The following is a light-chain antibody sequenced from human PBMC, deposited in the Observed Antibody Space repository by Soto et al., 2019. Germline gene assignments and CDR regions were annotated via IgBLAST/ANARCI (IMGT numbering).Light chain of an antibody. V-gene: IGKV4-1*01. Sequence: DIVMTQSPDSLAVSLGERATINCKSSQSVLYSSNNNNYIAWYQQKPGQPPKLIIYWASTRESGVPDRFSGSGSGTDFTLTMSSLKAEDVAIYYCQRYYDTRATSGQGTKV. J-gene: IGKJ1*01. CDR2: WAS. CDR1: QSVLYSSNNNNY. CDR3: QRYYDTRAT.